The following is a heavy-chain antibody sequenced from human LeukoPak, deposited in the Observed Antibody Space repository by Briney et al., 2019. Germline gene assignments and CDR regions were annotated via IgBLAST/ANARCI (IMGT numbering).Heavy chain of an antibody. CDR1: GGTFSSCA. Sequence: ASVKVSCKASGGTFSSCAISWVRQAPGQGLERMGRIIPILGIANYAQKFQGRVTITADKSTSTAYMELSSLRSEDTAVYYCARDPRGSGSYYSPTDYWGQGTLVTVSS. CDR3: ARDPRGSGSYYSPTDY. CDR2: IIPILGIA. V-gene: IGHV1-69*04. J-gene: IGHJ4*02. D-gene: IGHD3-10*01.